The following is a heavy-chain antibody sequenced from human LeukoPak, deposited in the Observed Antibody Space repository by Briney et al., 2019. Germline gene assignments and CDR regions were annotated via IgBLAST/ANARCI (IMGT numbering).Heavy chain of an antibody. CDR1: GLTVSGNY. Sequence: GGSLRLSCAASGLTVSGNYLTWVRQAPGKGLEWVSVIYTGSSTYYADSVKGRFTISRDNSKNTPYLQMNSLRAEDTAVYYCARARSSYYYAMDVWGQGTTVTVSS. CDR3: ARARSSYYYAMDV. V-gene: IGHV3-53*01. CDR2: IYTGSST. J-gene: IGHJ6*02.